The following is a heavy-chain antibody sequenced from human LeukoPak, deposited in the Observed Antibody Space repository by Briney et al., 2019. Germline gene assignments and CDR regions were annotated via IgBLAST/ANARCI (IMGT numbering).Heavy chain of an antibody. D-gene: IGHD3-10*01. CDR2: IKEDGSQK. J-gene: IGHJ4*02. V-gene: IGHV3-7*01. Sequence: GGSLRLSCAASGFTFSSYWTSWVRQAPGKGLEWVANIKEDGSQKYYVDSVEGRFTISRDNAKNSLYLQMSSLRVEDTAVYYCVRDGRGGYLDYWGQGTLVTVSS. CDR3: VRDGRGGYLDY. CDR1: GFTFSSYW.